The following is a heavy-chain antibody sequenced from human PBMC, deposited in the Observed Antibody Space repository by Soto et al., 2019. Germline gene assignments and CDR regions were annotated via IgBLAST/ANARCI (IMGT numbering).Heavy chain of an antibody. CDR2: IYPGDSDT. J-gene: IGHJ3*02. CDR3: AQSPRLTEAFDI. V-gene: IGHV5-51*01. Sequence: PGESLKISCKFSGYCFTCFWIGWVRQMPGKGLEWMGIIYPGDSDTRYSPSFQGHVTISADKSFTTAYLQWSSLKASDTAMYYCAQSPRLTEAFDIWGQGTMVTVSS. CDR1: GYCFTCFW.